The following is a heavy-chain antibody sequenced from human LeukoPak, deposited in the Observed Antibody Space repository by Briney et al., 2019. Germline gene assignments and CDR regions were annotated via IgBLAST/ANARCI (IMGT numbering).Heavy chain of an antibody. V-gene: IGHV3-23*01. CDR2: NSGSGGST. J-gene: IGHJ3*02. Sequence: GGSLRLSCAGSGFTFSSSAMTWVRQAPGKGLEWVSANSGSGGSTYYADSVKGRFTISRDNSKNTLFLQMNSLRAEDTAVYYCAKGRNWNRDAFDIWGPGTMLTVSS. CDR3: AKGRNWNRDAFDI. D-gene: IGHD1-1*01. CDR1: GFTFSSSA.